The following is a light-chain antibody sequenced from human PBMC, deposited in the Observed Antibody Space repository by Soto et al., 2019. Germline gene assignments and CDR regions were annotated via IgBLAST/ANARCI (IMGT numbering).Light chain of an antibody. CDR2: DVS. J-gene: IGLJ1*01. CDR3: FSYSETYTYL. Sequence: QSALTQPPSASGSPGQSVTISCIGTSSDIGGYHHVSWYQQYPGKAPRVMIYDVSERPSGVPDRFSGSKSGNTASLTVSGLQAEDEADYYCFSYSETYTYLFGTGTKQTVL. V-gene: IGLV2-8*01. CDR1: SSDIGGYHH.